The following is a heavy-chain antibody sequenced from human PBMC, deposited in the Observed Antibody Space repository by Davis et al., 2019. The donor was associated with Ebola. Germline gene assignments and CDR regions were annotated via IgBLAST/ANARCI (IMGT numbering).Heavy chain of an antibody. Sequence: PGGSLRLSCAASGFTFSSYSMNWVRQAPGKGLEWVSSITSSGASINYADSVKGRFTVSRDNAKNTLYLQMDSLRAEDTAIYYCAKTRRLYFYYGMDVWDQGTTVTVSS. D-gene: IGHD1/OR15-1a*01. CDR1: GFTFSSYS. CDR2: ITSSGASI. V-gene: IGHV3-21*04. CDR3: AKTRRLYFYYGMDV. J-gene: IGHJ6*02.